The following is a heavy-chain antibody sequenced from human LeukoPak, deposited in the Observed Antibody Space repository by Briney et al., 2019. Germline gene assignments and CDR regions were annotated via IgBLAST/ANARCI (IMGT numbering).Heavy chain of an antibody. D-gene: IGHD5-18*01. CDR3: ARFSTARDAFDI. V-gene: IGHV3-7*03. CDR1: GFTFSGYW. J-gene: IGHJ3*02. CDR2: IKQDGSEK. Sequence: GGSLRLSCAASGFTFSGYWMSWVRQAPGKGLEWVANIKQDGSEKYYVDSVKGRFTISRDNAKNSLYLQMNSLGAEDTAVYYCARFSTARDAFDIWGQGTMVTVSS.